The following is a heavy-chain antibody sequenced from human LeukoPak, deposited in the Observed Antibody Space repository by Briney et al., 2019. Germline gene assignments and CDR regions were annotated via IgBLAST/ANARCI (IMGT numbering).Heavy chain of an antibody. CDR3: ARGSRGAAVY. CDR2: ISYDGSNK. V-gene: IGHV3-30*03. J-gene: IGHJ4*02. Sequence: GGSLRLSCAASGFTFSSYGMHWVRQAPGKGLEWVAVISYDGSNKYYADSVKGRFTISRDNSKNTLYLQMNSLRAEDTAVYYCARGSRGAAVYWGQGTLVTVSS. CDR1: GFTFSSYG. D-gene: IGHD1-26*01.